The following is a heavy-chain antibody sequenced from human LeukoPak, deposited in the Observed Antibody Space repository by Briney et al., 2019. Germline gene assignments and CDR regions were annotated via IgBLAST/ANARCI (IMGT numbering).Heavy chain of an antibody. CDR1: GFTFSSYA. J-gene: IGHJ4*02. D-gene: IGHD3-3*01. CDR2: ISGSGGST. V-gene: IGHV3-23*01. CDR3: AKATYYDFWSGYLDY. Sequence: GGSLRLSCAASGFTFSSYAMSWVRQAPGKGLEWVSAISGSGGSTYYADSVKGRFTISRDNSKNTLYLQMNSLRAEDTAVYYCAKATYYDFWSGYLDYWGQGTLVTVSS.